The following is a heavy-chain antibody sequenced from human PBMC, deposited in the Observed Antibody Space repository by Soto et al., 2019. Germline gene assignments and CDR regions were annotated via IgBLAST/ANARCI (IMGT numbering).Heavy chain of an antibody. J-gene: IGHJ4*02. CDR3: ASRHSGRYYSGGIDF. V-gene: IGHV4-39*01. D-gene: IGHD1-26*01. CDR2: MSHTGNT. CDR1: GVSISSITYY. Sequence: QLQLQESGPGLVKPSETLSLTCTVSGVSISSITYYWGWIRQPPGKGLEWIGSMSHTGNTYYNPSLKSRVTMSVDTSMNQFSPKLNSVTAADTAVYYCASRHSGRYYSGGIDFWGQGTLVTVSS.